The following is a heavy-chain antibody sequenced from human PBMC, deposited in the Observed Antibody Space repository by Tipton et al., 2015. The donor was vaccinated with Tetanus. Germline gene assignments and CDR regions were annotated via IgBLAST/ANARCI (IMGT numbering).Heavy chain of an antibody. Sequence: QSGPEVKKPGESLKISCQASGYTFTNAWIGWVRQMPGKGLEWMGVIYPGDSSTIYSPSFQGLVTISVDKSINTTYLRWTSLKASDSAMYYCARQKGYWGRGTLVTVSS. V-gene: IGHV5-51*01. CDR2: IYPGDSST. CDR1: GYTFTNAW. CDR3: ARQKGY. J-gene: IGHJ4*02.